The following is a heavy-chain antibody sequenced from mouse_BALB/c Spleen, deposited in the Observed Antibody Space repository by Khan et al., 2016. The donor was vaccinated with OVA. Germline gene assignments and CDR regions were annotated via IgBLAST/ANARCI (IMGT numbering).Heavy chain of an antibody. J-gene: IGHJ3*01. CDR3: ARSPTMITQFSY. CDR1: GYTFTSYW. D-gene: IGHD2-4*01. Sequence: VQLQESGAELAKPGASVKMSCKASGYTFTSYWMHWVKKRPGQGLEWIGFINPTTGYTEYNQKFKDKATLTADKYSRTAYMQLSSLTSKYSAVYYCARSPTMITQFSYWGQGTLVTVSA. V-gene: IGHV1-7*01. CDR2: INPTTGYT.